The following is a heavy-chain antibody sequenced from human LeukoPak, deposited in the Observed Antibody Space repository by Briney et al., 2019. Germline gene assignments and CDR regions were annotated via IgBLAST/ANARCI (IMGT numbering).Heavy chain of an antibody. Sequence: SKTLSLTCTVSGGSISSGGYYWSWIRQHPGKGLEWIGYIYYSGSTYYNPSLKSRVTISVDTSKNQFSLKLSSVTAADTAVYYCAKGGGYDYYYYGKDVWGQGTTVTVSS. D-gene: IGHD5-12*01. CDR2: IYYSGST. J-gene: IGHJ6*02. CDR1: GGSISSGGYY. CDR3: AKGGGYDYYYYGKDV. V-gene: IGHV4-31*03.